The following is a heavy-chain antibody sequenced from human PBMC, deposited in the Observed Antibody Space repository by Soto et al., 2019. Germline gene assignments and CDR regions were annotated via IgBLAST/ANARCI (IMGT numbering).Heavy chain of an antibody. CDR1: GFTVSSNY. CDR3: ARDFVVGGPTINYYYGMDV. CDR2: IYSAGNT. D-gene: IGHD1-26*01. V-gene: IGHV3-66*01. Sequence: HPGVSLRLSCAASGFTVSSNYMSWVRQAPGKGLEWISIIYSAGNTYYADPVKGRFTISRDNSKNTLYLQMNSLGAEDTAVYYCARDFVVGGPTINYYYGMDVWGQGTTVTVSS. J-gene: IGHJ6*02.